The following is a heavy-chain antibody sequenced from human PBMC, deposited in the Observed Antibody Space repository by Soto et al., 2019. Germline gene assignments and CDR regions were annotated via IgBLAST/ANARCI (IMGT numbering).Heavy chain of an antibody. CDR2: IYPGDSDT. J-gene: IGHJ6*04. D-gene: IGHD2-21*02. CDR3: ALVGDTECQYDMDF. CDR1: AYSFTSYW. Sequence: PVESLKISCKGSAYSFTSYWIGWVRQMPGKGLEWMGIIYPGDSDTRYSSSFQVQVTISADKSISTAYLQWSSLKASSTAMYYSALVGDTECQYDMDFLGRVTRV. V-gene: IGHV5-51*01.